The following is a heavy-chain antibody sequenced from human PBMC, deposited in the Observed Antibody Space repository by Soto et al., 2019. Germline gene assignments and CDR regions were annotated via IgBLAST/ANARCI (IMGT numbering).Heavy chain of an antibody. CDR2: FYPGDSTS. CDR3: SEINRYWREHELSWTFYG. J-gene: IGHJ3*01. Sequence: PGESLKISCKTSVYSFISYWVAWVRQLPGKGLEWMGTFYPGDSTSTYSPSFQGQVTISVDTSITTAYLQLNSLKASDTAMYYCSEINRYWREHELSWTFYGWGQGTMVTVSS. V-gene: IGHV5-51*01. D-gene: IGHD2-8*02. CDR1: VYSFISYW.